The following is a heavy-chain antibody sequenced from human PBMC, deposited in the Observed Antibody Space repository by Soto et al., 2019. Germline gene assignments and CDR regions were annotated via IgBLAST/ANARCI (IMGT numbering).Heavy chain of an antibody. CDR2: MQPSTGRT. V-gene: IGHV1-8*01. D-gene: IGHD1-26*01. J-gene: IGHJ4*02. Sequence: QVQLVQSGAEVREPGASVKVSCKASGYSFTSLDITWVRQTAGPGLEWMGWMQPSTGRTGYAQKFQGRVTMTRDTSINTAYMALTTLTSDDTAFYYCARGVSAGVDYWGQGTLVTVSS. CDR1: GYSFTSLD. CDR3: ARGVSAGVDY.